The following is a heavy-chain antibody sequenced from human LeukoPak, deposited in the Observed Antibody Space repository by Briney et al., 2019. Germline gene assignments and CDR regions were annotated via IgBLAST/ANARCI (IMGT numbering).Heavy chain of an antibody. Sequence: PGGSLRLSCAASGFTFSSYSMNWVRQALGKGLEWVSSISSSSSYIYYADSVKGRFTISRDNAKNSLYLQMNSLRAEDTAVYYCARDTGLPTYYYGMDVWGQGTTVTVSS. D-gene: IGHD5-12*01. CDR1: GFTFSSYS. CDR2: ISSSSSYI. V-gene: IGHV3-21*01. CDR3: ARDTGLPTYYYGMDV. J-gene: IGHJ6*02.